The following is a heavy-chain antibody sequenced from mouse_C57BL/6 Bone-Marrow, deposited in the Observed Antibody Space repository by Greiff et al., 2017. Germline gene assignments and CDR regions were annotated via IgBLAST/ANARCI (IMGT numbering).Heavy chain of an antibody. V-gene: IGHV5-15*01. CDR3: ARLYYSNYAMDY. CDR1: GFTFSDYG. CDR2: ISNLAYSI. Sequence: EVQGVESGGGLVQPGGSLKLSCAASGFTFSDYGMAWVRQAPRKGPEWVAFISNLAYSIYYADTVTGRFTISRENAKNTLYLEMSSLRSEDTAMYYCARLYYSNYAMDYWGQGTSVTVSS. J-gene: IGHJ4*01. D-gene: IGHD2-12*01.